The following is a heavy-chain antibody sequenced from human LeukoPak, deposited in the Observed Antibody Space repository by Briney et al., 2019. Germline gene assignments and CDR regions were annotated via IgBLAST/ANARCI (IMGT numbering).Heavy chain of an antibody. Sequence: PSETLSLTCTVSGDSISSSSYYWGWLRQPPGKGLEWIGSIYYSGSTFYNPSLKSRVTISVDTSRNQFSLKLSSVTAAGTAVYHCARGLMWGQGTLVTVSS. CDR1: GDSISSSSYY. D-gene: IGHD2-8*01. CDR3: ARGLM. V-gene: IGHV4-39*01. CDR2: IYYSGST. J-gene: IGHJ4*02.